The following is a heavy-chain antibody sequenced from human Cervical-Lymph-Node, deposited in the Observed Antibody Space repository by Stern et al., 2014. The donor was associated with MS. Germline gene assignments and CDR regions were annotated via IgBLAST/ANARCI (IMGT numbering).Heavy chain of an antibody. CDR2: SNEDGSWT. V-gene: IGHV3-74*01. J-gene: IGHJ4*02. Sequence: EVQLVASGGGLVPPGRSLSLSCAASGFTFRTYWMHWVRPTPGQGLVWGARSNEDGSWTNYADAVKGRFTISRDNAKNTLYLQMNSLRAEDTAVYYCARDVAGRSSYWGQGTLVTVSS. CDR1: GFTFRTYW. D-gene: IGHD6-6*01. CDR3: ARDVAGRSSY.